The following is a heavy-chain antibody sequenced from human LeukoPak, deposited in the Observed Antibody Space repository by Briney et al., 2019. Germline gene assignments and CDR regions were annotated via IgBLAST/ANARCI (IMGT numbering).Heavy chain of an antibody. D-gene: IGHD3-22*01. J-gene: IGHJ6*03. CDR3: ARGAYYYDSGDYYPVYYYYMDV. V-gene: IGHV3-72*01. CDR2: IRNKANCYST. CDR1: GFTFSDHY. Sequence: PGGSLRLSCAASGFTFSDHYMDWVRQAPGKGLEWVGRIRNKANCYSTEDAASVKGRFTISRDDLKNSLYLQMNSLKTEDTAVYYCARGAYYYDSGDYYPVYYYYMDVWGKGTTVTVSS.